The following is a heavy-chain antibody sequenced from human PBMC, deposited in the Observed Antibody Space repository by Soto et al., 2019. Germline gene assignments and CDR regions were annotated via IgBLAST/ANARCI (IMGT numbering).Heavy chain of an antibody. CDR2: IYYRGSS. D-gene: IGHD2-2*03. CDR1: GGSIRSYY. V-gene: IGHV4-59*13. J-gene: IGHJ5*02. CDR3: AREGNLGRWIQPLDV. Sequence: PLEALSLTCTVSGGSIRSYYWRWIRPPPGKELEWIGYIYYRGSSNYNASLKIRVTIAVDTSKNQFSLKLISVTTADTAVYFCAREGNLGRWIQPLDVWGQGTLVTVSS.